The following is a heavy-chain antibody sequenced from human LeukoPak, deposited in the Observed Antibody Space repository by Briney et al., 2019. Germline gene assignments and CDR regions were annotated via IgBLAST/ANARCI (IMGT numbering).Heavy chain of an antibody. CDR2: ISGSGGST. J-gene: IGHJ4*02. Sequence: GGSLRPSCAASGFTFSSYAMSWVHQAPGKGLEWVSAISGSGGSTYYADSVKGRFTISRDNSKNPLYLQMNSLRAEDTAVYYCAKDRRITMVRGVFGLIDYWGQGTLVTVSS. CDR1: GFTFSSYA. CDR3: AKDRRITMVRGVFGLIDY. D-gene: IGHD3-10*01. V-gene: IGHV3-23*01.